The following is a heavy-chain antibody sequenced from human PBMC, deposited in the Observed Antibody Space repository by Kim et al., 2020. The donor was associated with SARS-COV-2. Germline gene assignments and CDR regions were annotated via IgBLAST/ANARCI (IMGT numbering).Heavy chain of an antibody. CDR1: GGSISSYY. V-gene: IGHV4-59*01. Sequence: SETLSLTCTVSGGSISSYYWSWIRQPPGKGLEWIGYIYYSGSTNYNPSLKSRVTISVDTSKNQFSLKLSSVTAADTAVYYCARGPNGGKGYYFDYWGQGTLVTVSS. J-gene: IGHJ4*02. CDR3: ARGPNGGKGYYFDY. CDR2: IYYSGST. D-gene: IGHD2-15*01.